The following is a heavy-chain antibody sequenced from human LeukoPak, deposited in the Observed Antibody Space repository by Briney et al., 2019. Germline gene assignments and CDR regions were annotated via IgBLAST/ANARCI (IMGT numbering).Heavy chain of an antibody. V-gene: IGHV4-59*08. CDR2: IYYSGST. CDR1: SGSISSYY. J-gene: IGHJ4*02. Sequence: SETLSLTCTVSSGSISSYYWSWIRQPPGKGLEWIGYIYYSGSTNYNPSLKSRVTISVDTSKNQFSLKLSSVTAADTAVYYCATTSYYYDSPDYWGQGTLVTVSS. CDR3: ATTSYYYDSPDY. D-gene: IGHD3-22*01.